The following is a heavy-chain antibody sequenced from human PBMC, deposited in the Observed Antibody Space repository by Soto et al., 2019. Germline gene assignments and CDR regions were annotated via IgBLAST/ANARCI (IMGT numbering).Heavy chain of an antibody. V-gene: IGHV1-69*02. Sequence: QVQLVQSGAEVKKPGSSVKVSCKASGGTFSSYTISWVRQAPGQGLEWMGRIIPILGISNYAQKFQGRVTITADKATITAYMELSSVRSEDTAVYYCAQPGVGYDFWSGKENYYYYYYMDVWGKGTTVTVSS. J-gene: IGHJ6*03. D-gene: IGHD3-3*01. CDR3: AQPGVGYDFWSGKENYYYYYYMDV. CDR1: GGTFSSYT. CDR2: IIPILGIS.